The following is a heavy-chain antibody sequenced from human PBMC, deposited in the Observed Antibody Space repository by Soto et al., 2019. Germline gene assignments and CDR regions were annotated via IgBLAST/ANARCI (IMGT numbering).Heavy chain of an antibody. CDR1: GYTFTSYG. D-gene: IGHD3-3*01. CDR3: ARDGGDFWSRYWADAFDI. J-gene: IGHJ3*02. V-gene: IGHV1-18*01. Sequence: QVQLVQSGAEVKKPGASVKVSCKASGYTFTSYGISWVRQASGQGLEWMGWISAYNGNTNYAQKLQGRVTMTTDTSTSTAYMELRSLRSDDTAVYYCARDGGDFWSRYWADAFDIWGQGTMVTVSS. CDR2: ISAYNGNT.